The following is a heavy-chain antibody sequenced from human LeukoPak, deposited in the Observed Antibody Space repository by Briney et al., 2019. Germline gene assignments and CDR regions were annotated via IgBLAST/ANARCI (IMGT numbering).Heavy chain of an antibody. D-gene: IGHD6-19*01. CDR1: GFTFDDYA. Sequence: GGSLRLSCAASGFTFDDYAMHWVRQAPGKGLEWVSGISWNSGSIGYADSVKGRFTISRDNAKNSLYLQMNSLRAEDTALYYCARDIAVAGPSYNWFDPWGQGTLVTVSS. V-gene: IGHV3-9*01. CDR3: ARDIAVAGPSYNWFDP. CDR2: ISWNSGSI. J-gene: IGHJ5*02.